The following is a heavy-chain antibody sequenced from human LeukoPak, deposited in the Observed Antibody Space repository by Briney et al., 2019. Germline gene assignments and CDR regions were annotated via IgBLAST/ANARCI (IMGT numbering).Heavy chain of an antibody. CDR2: IYYSGNT. J-gene: IGHJ3*02. CDR3: ARRNDFDI. V-gene: IGHV4-59*08. Sequence: PSETLSLTCTVSGGSISGDHWNWIRQPPGKGLEWIGNIYYSGNTNYNPSLKSRVTISVDTSKNQFSLKLSSVAAADTAVDYCARRNDFDIWGQGTMVTVSS. CDR1: GGSISGDH.